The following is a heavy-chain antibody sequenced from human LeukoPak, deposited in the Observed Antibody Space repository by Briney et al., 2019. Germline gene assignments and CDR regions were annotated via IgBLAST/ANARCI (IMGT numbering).Heavy chain of an antibody. J-gene: IGHJ4*02. Sequence: GGSLRLSCAASGFTFSDYYMSWIRQAPGKGLGWVSYISSSGSTIYYADSVKGRFTISRDNAKNSLYLQMNSLRAEDTAVYYCSAFSYYDSSGSQRDYWGQGTLVTVSS. D-gene: IGHD3-22*01. CDR3: SAFSYYDSSGSQRDY. CDR1: GFTFSDYY. V-gene: IGHV3-11*01. CDR2: ISSSGSTI.